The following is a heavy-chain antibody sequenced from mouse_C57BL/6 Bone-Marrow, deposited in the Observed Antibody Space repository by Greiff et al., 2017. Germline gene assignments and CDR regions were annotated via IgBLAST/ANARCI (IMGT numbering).Heavy chain of an antibody. CDR3: ARGGYEGDY. CDR1: GYTFTDYY. V-gene: IGHV1-19*01. J-gene: IGHJ2*01. CDR2: INPSNGGT. Sequence: EVQLQQSGPVLVKPGASVKMSCKASGYTFTDYYMNWVKQSHGKSLEWIGVINPSNGGTSYNQKFKGKATLTVDKSSSTAYMELNSLTSEDSAVYYCARGGYEGDYWGQGTTLTVSS. D-gene: IGHD3-1*01.